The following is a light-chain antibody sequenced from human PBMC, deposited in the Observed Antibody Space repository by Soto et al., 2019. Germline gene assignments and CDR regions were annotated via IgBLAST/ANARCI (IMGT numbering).Light chain of an antibody. CDR2: GAS. CDR3: QNYDTSPT. V-gene: IGKV3-20*01. J-gene: IGKJ1*01. Sequence: EIVLTQSPGTLSLSAGERATLSCRASQSVSRNYLAWYQHKPGQAPTALIYGASNRATGVPDRFSGSGSGTDFTLTISRLEPEDFAVYYCQNYDTSPTFGQGTNVEVK. CDR1: QSVSRNY.